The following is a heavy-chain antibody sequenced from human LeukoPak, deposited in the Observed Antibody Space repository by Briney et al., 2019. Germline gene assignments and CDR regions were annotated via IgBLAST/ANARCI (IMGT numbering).Heavy chain of an antibody. Sequence: GGSLRLSCAASGFTFSSYGTHWVRQAPGKGLEWVAVIWYDGSNKYYADSVKGRFTISRDNSKNTLYLQMNSLRAEDTAVYYCARDRSGYDSYGMDVWGQGTTVTVSS. CDR1: GFTFSSYG. CDR2: IWYDGSNK. D-gene: IGHD5-12*01. CDR3: ARDRSGYDSYGMDV. V-gene: IGHV3-33*01. J-gene: IGHJ6*02.